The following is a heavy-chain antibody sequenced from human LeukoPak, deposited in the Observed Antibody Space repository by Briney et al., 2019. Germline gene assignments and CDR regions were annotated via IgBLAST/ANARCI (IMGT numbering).Heavy chain of an antibody. Sequence: GGSLRLSCAASGFTVSSNYMNWVRQAPGEGLEWVSFIYSDGRTDYADSVKGRFTISRDNSKNTLYLQMNSLRVEDTAVYYCARDSQYCSSGSCSPGASDIWGQGTMVTVSS. CDR2: IYSDGRT. D-gene: IGHD2-15*01. J-gene: IGHJ3*02. CDR3: ARDSQYCSSGSCSPGASDI. CDR1: GFTVSSNY. V-gene: IGHV3-53*01.